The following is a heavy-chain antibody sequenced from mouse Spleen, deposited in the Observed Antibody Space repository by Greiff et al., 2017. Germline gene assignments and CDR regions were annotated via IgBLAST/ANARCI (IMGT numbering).Heavy chain of an antibody. CDR3: ARDNRSPFDY. V-gene: IGHV5-4*01. J-gene: IGHJ2*01. CDR2: ISDGGSYT. CDR1: GFTFSSYA. Sequence: EVKVVESGGGLVKPGGSLKLSCAASGFTFSSYAMSWVRQTPEKRLEWVATISDGGSYTYYPDNVKGRFTISRDNAKNNLYLQMSHLKSEDTAMYYCARDNRSPFDYWGQGTTLTVSS.